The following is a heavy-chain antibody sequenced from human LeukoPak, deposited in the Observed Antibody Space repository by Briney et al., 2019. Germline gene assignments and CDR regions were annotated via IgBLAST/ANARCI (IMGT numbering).Heavy chain of an antibody. D-gene: IGHD6-19*01. CDR3: ARRGWYGYYFDY. V-gene: IGHV3-21*01. CDR2: ISSSSSYI. CDR1: GFTFSSYS. J-gene: IGHJ4*02. Sequence: PGGSLRLSCAASGFTFSSYSMNWVRQAPGKGLEWVSSISSSSSYIYYADSVKGRFTISRDNAKNSLYLQMNSLRAEDTAVYYCARRGWYGYYFDYWGQGTLVTVSS.